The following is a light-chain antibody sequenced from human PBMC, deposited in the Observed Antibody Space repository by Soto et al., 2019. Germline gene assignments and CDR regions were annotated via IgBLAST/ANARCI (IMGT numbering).Light chain of an antibody. CDR3: QHYVTSLTT. Sequence: EIVLTQSPGTLSLSPGERATRSCGASQSVTSNYLAWYQQKPGQTPRLLIFGVSIRVTGIPDRFIGSGSGTDFTLTISRLEPEDFAVYYCQHYVTSLTTFGQGTKVDIK. J-gene: IGKJ1*01. CDR1: QSVTSNY. V-gene: IGKV3-20*01. CDR2: GVS.